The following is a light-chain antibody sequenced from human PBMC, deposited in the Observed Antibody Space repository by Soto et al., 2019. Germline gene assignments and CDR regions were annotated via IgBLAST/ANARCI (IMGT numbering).Light chain of an antibody. V-gene: IGKV3-11*01. Sequence: ESVLTQSPATLSLSPGEGASLSCRASQSVSSYLAWYQQKPGQAPRLLIYGASNRATGIPARFSGSGSGTDFTLTISSLESEDFVVYYCQQRSSWPLITFGQGTRLEIK. CDR3: QQRSSWPLIT. CDR2: GAS. CDR1: QSVSSY. J-gene: IGKJ5*01.